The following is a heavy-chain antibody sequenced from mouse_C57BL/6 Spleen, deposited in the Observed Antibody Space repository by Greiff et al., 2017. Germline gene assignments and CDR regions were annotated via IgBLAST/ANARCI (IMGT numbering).Heavy chain of an antibody. V-gene: IGHV6-3*01. CDR2: IRLKSDNYAT. J-gene: IGHJ4*01. Sequence: EVKVEESGGGLVQPGGSMKLSCVASGFTFSNYWMNWVRQSPEKGLEWVAQIRLKSDNYATHYAESVKGRFTISRDDSKSSVYLQMNNLRAEDTGIYYYIQLGYYAMDYWGQGTSVTVSS. D-gene: IGHD4-1*02. CDR3: IQLGYYAMDY. CDR1: GFTFSNYW.